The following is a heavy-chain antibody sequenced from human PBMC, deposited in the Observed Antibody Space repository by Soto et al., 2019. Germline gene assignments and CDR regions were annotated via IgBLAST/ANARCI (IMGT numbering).Heavy chain of an antibody. CDR3: ARERTRGFDP. CDR2: MNLNSGNT. J-gene: IGHJ5*02. Sequence: QVHLVQSGSEVRKPGASVKVSCKASGYTFTSYDINWVRQATGQGREWMGWMNLNSGNTAYAQKFQGRVTMTRSTSISTAHMGLSSLRSEVTAVYYCARERTRGFDPWGQRTLVTVSS. V-gene: IGHV1-8*01. CDR1: GYTFTSYD.